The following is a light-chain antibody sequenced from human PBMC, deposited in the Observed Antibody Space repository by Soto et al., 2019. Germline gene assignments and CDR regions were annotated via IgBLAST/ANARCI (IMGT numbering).Light chain of an antibody. CDR1: QSVTSNY. CDR2: GAS. V-gene: IGKV3-20*01. Sequence: EIVLTQSPGTPSLSPGERATLSCRASQSVTSNYLAWYQQKSGQAPRLLIYGASSGATGVPDRFSGSGSGTDFTLTISRLEPEDFAVYYCQQYDTSPPTFGQGTKVEI. J-gene: IGKJ1*01. CDR3: QQYDTSPPT.